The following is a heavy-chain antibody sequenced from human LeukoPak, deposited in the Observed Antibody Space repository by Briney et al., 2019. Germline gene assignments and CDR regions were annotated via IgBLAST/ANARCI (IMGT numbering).Heavy chain of an antibody. CDR3: AKNTAALSFVIDS. V-gene: IGHV3-23*01. J-gene: IGHJ4*02. Sequence: GASLRLSCAASGFNFDNYAITWVRQAPGKGLEWVSALSGSGTSTYYADSVKGRFTISRDNSKNTVYLRVDSLRAEDTAIYYCAKNTAALSFVIDSWGQGTLLTVSS. CDR2: LSGSGTST. D-gene: IGHD2-15*01. CDR1: GFNFDNYA.